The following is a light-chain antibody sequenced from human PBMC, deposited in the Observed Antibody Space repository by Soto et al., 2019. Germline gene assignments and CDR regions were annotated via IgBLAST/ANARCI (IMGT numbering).Light chain of an antibody. CDR1: QSVSSSY. CDR3: QQYGISPPT. Sequence: EIVLTQSPGTLSLSPGERATLSCRASQSVSSSYLAWSQHKPVQAPRLLLYAASSRATGIPDRFSGSVSGTDFTLTASRMEPGEFAVYYCQQYGISPPTFGHGTKVDSK. J-gene: IGKJ2*01. CDR2: AAS. V-gene: IGKV3-20*01.